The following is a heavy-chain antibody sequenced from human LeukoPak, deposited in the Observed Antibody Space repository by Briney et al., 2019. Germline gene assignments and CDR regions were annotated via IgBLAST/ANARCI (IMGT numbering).Heavy chain of an antibody. CDR2: IYTSGST. CDR3: ARRREFFYY. CDR1: GGSISSYY. J-gene: IGHJ4*02. D-gene: IGHD3-10*01. V-gene: IGHV4-4*09. Sequence: SETLSLTCTVSGGSISSYYWSWIRQPPGKGLEWIGYIYTSGSTNYNPSLKSRVTISVDTSKNQFSQKLNSVTAADTAVYYCARRREFFYYWGQGTLVTVSS.